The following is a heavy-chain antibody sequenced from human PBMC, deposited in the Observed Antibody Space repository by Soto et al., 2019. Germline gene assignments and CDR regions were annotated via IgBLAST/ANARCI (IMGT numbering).Heavy chain of an antibody. D-gene: IGHD6-13*01. J-gene: IGHJ6*01. V-gene: IGHV1-69*13. CDR2: IIPIFGTA. CDR1: GGTFSSYA. Sequence: GASVNVSFKASGGTFSSYAISWVRQAPGQGLEWMGGIIPIFGTANYAQKFQGRVTITADESTSTAYMELSRLRSEDTAVYYCASHPAAGINYNYYDMEVWGQGTTVTVSS. CDR3: ASHPAAGINYNYYDMEV.